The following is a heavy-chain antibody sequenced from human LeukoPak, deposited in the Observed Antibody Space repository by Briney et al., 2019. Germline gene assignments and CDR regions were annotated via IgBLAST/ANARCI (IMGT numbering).Heavy chain of an antibody. CDR3: ARDSLGGYDILTGYFDY. CDR2: ISYDGSNK. Sequence: GGSLRLSCAASGFTFSSYAMHWVRQAPGKGLEWVAVISYDGSNKYYADSVKGRFTISRDNSKNTLYLQMNSLRAEDTAVYYCARDSLGGYDILTGYFDYWGQGTLVTVSS. CDR1: GFTFSSYA. V-gene: IGHV3-30*04. D-gene: IGHD3-9*01. J-gene: IGHJ4*02.